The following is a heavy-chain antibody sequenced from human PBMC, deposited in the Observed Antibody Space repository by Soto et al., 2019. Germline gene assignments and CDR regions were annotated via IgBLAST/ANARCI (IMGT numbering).Heavy chain of an antibody. CDR1: GYTFTSYG. V-gene: IGHV1-18*01. CDR3: ATVGYYYDSSGYYAFGYFDY. CDR2: ISAYNGNT. D-gene: IGHD3-22*01. Sequence: ASVKVSCKASGYTFTSYGISWVRQAPGQGLEWMGWISAYNGNTNYAQKLQGRVTMTTDTSTSTAYMELRSLRSDDTAVYYCATVGYYYDSSGYYAFGYFDYWGQGTLVTVSS. J-gene: IGHJ4*02.